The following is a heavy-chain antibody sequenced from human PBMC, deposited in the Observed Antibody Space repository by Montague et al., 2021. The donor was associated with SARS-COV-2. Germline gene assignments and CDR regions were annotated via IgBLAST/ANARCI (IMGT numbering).Heavy chain of an antibody. CDR3: AVNSNYYCYYGMDV. D-gene: IGHD4-11*01. V-gene: IGHV4-38-2*02. CDR1: GYSISSGYY. Sequence: SETLSLTCTVSGYSISSGYYWGWIRQPPGKGLEWIGSIYHSGGTYYNPSLKSRVTISVDTSKNQFSLKLSSVTAADTAVYYCAVNSNYYCYYGMDVWGQGTTVTVSS. CDR2: IYHSGGT. J-gene: IGHJ6*02.